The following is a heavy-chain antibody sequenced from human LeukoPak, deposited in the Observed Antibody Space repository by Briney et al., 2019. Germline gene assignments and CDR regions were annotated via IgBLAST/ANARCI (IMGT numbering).Heavy chain of an antibody. CDR2: INWNSGSI. Sequence: PGGSLRLSCAASGFTFSSYAMTWVRQAPGKGLEWVSGINWNSGSIDYAGSVKGRFTISRDNAMNSLYLQMNTLRPEDTAVYYCAKGTQRGNSGWGYFFDQWGQGTLVTVSP. CDR3: AKGTQRGNSGWGYFFDQ. J-gene: IGHJ4*02. V-gene: IGHV3-9*01. CDR1: GFTFSSYA. D-gene: IGHD6-19*01.